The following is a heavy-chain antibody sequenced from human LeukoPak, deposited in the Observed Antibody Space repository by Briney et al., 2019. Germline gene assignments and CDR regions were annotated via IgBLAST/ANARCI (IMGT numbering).Heavy chain of an antibody. CDR1: GGTFSNFA. CDR2: IIPIFGTP. CDR3: TREGYYFDSSGYFSD. J-gene: IGHJ4*02. Sequence: ASVTVSCTASGGTFSNFAISWVRQTPRQGLEWMGGIIPIFGTPNYAQRFQGRVTITADKTTNTTFMELSSLRSDDTAVYYCTREGYYFDSSGYFSDWGQGTLVTVSS. V-gene: IGHV1-69*06. D-gene: IGHD3-22*01.